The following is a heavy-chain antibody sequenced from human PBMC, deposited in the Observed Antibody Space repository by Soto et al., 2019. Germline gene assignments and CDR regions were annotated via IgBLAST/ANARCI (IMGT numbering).Heavy chain of an antibody. CDR2: FDPEDGET. CDR3: ATVQQLVRGSWFDP. J-gene: IGHJ5*02. V-gene: IGHV1-24*01. Sequence: GASVKGSCTVSGYTLTELSMHWVRQAPGKGLEWMGGFDPEDGETIYAQKFQGRVTMTEDTSTDTAYMELSSLRSEDTAVYYCATVQQLVRGSWFDPWGQGTLVTVSS. D-gene: IGHD6-13*01. CDR1: GYTLTELS.